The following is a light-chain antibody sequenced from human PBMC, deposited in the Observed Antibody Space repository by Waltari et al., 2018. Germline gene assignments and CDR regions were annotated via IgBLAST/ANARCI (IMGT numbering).Light chain of an antibody. Sequence: IVMTQSPATLSVSPGESATLSCRASHSISTNLAWFQEKPGQAPRLLIYGASTRATGVPARFSGSGSGTYLTLVSSSLQSEDFAVYYGQQYDKWLRYSFGQGTKLEIK. CDR1: HSISTN. CDR2: GAS. CDR3: QQYDKWLRYS. V-gene: IGKV3-15*01. J-gene: IGKJ2*01.